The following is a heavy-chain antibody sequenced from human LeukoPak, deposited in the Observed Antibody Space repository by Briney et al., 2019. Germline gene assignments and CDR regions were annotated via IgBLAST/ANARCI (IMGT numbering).Heavy chain of an antibody. J-gene: IGHJ4*02. CDR3: AKFSIAVAGTDFDY. CDR1: GFTFCSYG. V-gene: IGHV3-30*18. CDR2: ISYDGSNK. Sequence: GGSLRLSCAASGFTFCSYGMHWVRQAPGKGLEWVAVISYDGSNKYYADSVKGRFTISRDNSKNTLYLQMNSLRAEDTAVYYCAKFSIAVAGTDFDYWGQGTLVTVSS. D-gene: IGHD6-19*01.